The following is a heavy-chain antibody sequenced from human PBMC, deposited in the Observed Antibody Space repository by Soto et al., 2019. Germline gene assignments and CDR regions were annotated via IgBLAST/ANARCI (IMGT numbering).Heavy chain of an antibody. D-gene: IGHD1-26*01. CDR2: IYLTGRT. CDR3: ARHSPYRGSTLDY. V-gene: IGHV4-59*08. CDR1: GGSISSYY. Sequence: QVQLLESGPGLVKPSETLSLTCTVSGGSISSYYWSWIRQPPGKGLEWIGYIYLTGRTNYNPSLKSRVTISVDTSKNQFSLKLSSVTAADTAMYYCARHSPYRGSTLDYWGQGTLVTVSS. J-gene: IGHJ4*02.